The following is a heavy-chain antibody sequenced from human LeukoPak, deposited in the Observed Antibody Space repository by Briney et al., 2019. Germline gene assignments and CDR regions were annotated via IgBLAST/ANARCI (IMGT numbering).Heavy chain of an antibody. Sequence: SVKVSCKASGGTFSSYAISWVRQAPGQGLEWMGRIIPIFGTANYAQKFQGRVTITTDGSTSTAYMELSSLRSEDTAVYYCARIDDYGDYEYWGQGTLVTVSS. CDR1: GGTFSSYA. CDR2: IIPIFGTA. CDR3: ARIDDYGDYEY. D-gene: IGHD4-17*01. V-gene: IGHV1-69*05. J-gene: IGHJ4*02.